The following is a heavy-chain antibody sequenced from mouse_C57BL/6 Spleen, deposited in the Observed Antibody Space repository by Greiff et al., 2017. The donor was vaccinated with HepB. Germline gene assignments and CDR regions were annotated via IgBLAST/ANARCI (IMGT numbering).Heavy chain of an antibody. Sequence: VQLQQSGAELVKPGASVKISCKASGYAFSSYWINWVKQRPGKGLEWIGQIYPGDGDTNYNGKFKGKATLTADKSSSTAYMQLSSLTSEDSAVYFCAREGTGAWFAYWGQGTLVTVSA. CDR1: GYAFSSYW. D-gene: IGHD4-1*01. J-gene: IGHJ3*01. CDR3: AREGTGAWFAY. V-gene: IGHV1-80*01. CDR2: IYPGDGDT.